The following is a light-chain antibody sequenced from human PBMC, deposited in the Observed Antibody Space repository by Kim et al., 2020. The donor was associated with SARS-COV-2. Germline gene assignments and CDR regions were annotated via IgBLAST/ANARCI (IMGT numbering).Light chain of an antibody. V-gene: IGLV2-23*02. J-gene: IGLJ2*01. Sequence: QSVLTQPASVSGSPGQSITISCTGTSSDVGSYNLISWYQQHPGKAPKLMIYEVSKRPSGVSNRFSGSKSGNTASLTISGLQAEDEADYHCCSYAGSSIYVVFGGGTQLTVL. CDR2: EVS. CDR1: SSDVGSYNL. CDR3: CSYAGSSIYVV.